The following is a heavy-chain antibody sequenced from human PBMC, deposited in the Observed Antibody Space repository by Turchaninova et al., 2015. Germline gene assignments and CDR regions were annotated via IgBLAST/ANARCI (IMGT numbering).Heavy chain of an antibody. CDR3: AKDRGGEYCSGGSCYSFDAFDI. V-gene: IGHV3-23*01. J-gene: IGHJ3*02. D-gene: IGHD2-15*01. CDR1: GFTFRSYA. Sequence: EVQLLESGGGLVQTGGSLRLPCLASGFTFRSYAIRWVRQAPGKGLEWVQGISGSGGNTHNAESVKGRFTISRDNSKNTLYLQMNNLKAEDTAVYYCAKDRGGEYCSGGSCYSFDAFDIWGQGTMVTVSS. CDR2: ISGSGGNT.